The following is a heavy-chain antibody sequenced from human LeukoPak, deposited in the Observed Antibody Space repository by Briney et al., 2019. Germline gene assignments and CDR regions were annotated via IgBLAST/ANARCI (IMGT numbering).Heavy chain of an antibody. CDR2: ISGSGGST. D-gene: IGHD3-10*01. CDR3: AKLRGYYYGSGSYPDY. V-gene: IGHV3-23*01. CDR1: GFTFSSYA. Sequence: GGSLRLSCAASGFTFSSYAMSWVRQAPGKGLEWVSAISGSGGSTYYADSVKGRFTISRGNSKNTLYLQMNSLRAEDTAVYYCAKLRGYYYGSGSYPDYWGQGTLVTVSS. J-gene: IGHJ4*02.